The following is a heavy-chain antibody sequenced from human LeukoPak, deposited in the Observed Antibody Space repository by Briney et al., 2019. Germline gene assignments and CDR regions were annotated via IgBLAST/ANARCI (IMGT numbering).Heavy chain of an antibody. CDR3: AKATHYYDIQATFDY. CDR2: ISYDGSNK. Sequence: PGGSLRLSCAASGFTFSSYGMHWVRQAPGKGLEWVAVISYDGSNKYYADSVKGRFTISRDNSKNTLYLQMNSLRAEDTAVYYCAKATHYYDIQATFDYWGQGTLVTVSS. J-gene: IGHJ4*02. CDR1: GFTFSSYG. V-gene: IGHV3-30*18. D-gene: IGHD3-22*01.